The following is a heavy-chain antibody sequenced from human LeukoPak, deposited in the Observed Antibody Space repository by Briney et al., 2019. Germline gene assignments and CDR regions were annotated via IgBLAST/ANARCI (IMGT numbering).Heavy chain of an antibody. D-gene: IGHD4-23*01. CDR3: TRNGGNSYYYYYMDV. Sequence: GGSLRLSCAASGFTFSRYSMNWVRQVPGKGLEWVSSISISSSYIYYADSVKGRFTMSRDNAKNSLYLQVNSLRAEDTAVYYCTRNGGNSYYYYYMDVWGKGTTVTVSS. V-gene: IGHV3-21*01. J-gene: IGHJ6*03. CDR2: ISISSSYI. CDR1: GFTFSRYS.